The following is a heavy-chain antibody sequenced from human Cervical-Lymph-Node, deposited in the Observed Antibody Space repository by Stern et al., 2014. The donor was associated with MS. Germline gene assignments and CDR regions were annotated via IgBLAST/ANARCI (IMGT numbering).Heavy chain of an antibody. CDR2: INSSGAT. D-gene: IGHD1-1*01. CDR1: GASFSGYY. V-gene: IGHV4-34*01. Sequence: QVQLQQWGAGLLRPSATLSLTCAAHGASFSGYYLSWIRQTPGKGLEWIGEINSSGATHYKPSHMSRATLSVDPSRNQFSRKLSSLTAADTAMYYCARERKVERSARLLVSFDVWGQGTLVTVSS. J-gene: IGHJ3*01. CDR3: ARERKVERSARLLVSFDV.